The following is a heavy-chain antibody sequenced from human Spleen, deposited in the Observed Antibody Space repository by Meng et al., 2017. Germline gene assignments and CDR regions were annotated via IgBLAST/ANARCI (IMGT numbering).Heavy chain of an antibody. Sequence: SETLSLTCTVSGGSISSGGYYWSWIRQHPGKGLEWIGYIYYSGSTYYNPSLKSRVTISVDTSKNQFSLKLSSVTAADTAVYYCARDLGAIISGAFDIWGQGTMVTRLL. V-gene: IGHV4-31*03. D-gene: IGHD1-26*01. CDR2: IYYSGST. CDR1: GGSISSGGYY. CDR3: ARDLGAIISGAFDI. J-gene: IGHJ3*02.